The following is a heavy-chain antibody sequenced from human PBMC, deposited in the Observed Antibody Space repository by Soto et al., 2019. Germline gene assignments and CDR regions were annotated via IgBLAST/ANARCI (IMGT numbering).Heavy chain of an antibody. V-gene: IGHV1-69*13. CDR2: IIPIFGTA. Sequence: ASVKVSCKASGGTFSSYAISWLRQAPGQGLEWMGGIIPIFGTANYAQKFQGRVTITADESTSTAYMELSSLRSEDTAVYYCARDPPVRPLYYYYYYGMDVWGQGTTVTVSS. D-gene: IGHD4-4*01. CDR3: ARDPPVRPLYYYYYYGMDV. CDR1: GGTFSSYA. J-gene: IGHJ6*02.